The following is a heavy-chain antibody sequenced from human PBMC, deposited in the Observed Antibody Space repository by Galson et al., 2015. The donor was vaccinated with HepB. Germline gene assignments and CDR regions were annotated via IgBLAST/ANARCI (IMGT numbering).Heavy chain of an antibody. Sequence: SETRSLTCTVSGGSISSYYWSWIRQPPGKGLEWIGYIYYSGSTNYNPPLQSRVTISVDTSKNQFSLKLSSVTAADTAVYYCARLTLDRRNFDYWGQGTLVTVSS. D-gene: IGHD1-1*01. CDR2: IYYSGST. CDR3: ARLTLDRRNFDY. V-gene: IGHV4-59*01. CDR1: GGSISSYY. J-gene: IGHJ4*02.